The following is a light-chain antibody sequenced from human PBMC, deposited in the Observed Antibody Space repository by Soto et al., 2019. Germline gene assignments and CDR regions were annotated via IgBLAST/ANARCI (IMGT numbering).Light chain of an antibody. CDR3: QQYGSSPRT. CDR1: QTVSTNY. J-gene: IGKJ1*01. V-gene: IGKV3-20*01. Sequence: EIVLTQSPCALSFSPVERSTLSCGASQTVSTNYLAWYQQKPGQAPRLLIYGASKRATGIPDRFSGSGSGTDFTLTISRLEPEDFAVYCCQQYGSSPRTFGQGTKVDIK. CDR2: GAS.